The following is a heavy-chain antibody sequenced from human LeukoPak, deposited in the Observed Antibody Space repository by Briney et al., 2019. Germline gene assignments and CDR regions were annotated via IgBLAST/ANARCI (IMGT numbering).Heavy chain of an antibody. Sequence: PSETLSLTCTVSGGSIGSYSYYWAWIRQPPGKGLEWIGSIQYSGSTYHNPSLRSRVTISVDTSKNQFSLNLSSVTAADTAVYYCARVSSVGSLFDYWGQGTLVTVSS. CDR1: GGSIGSYSYY. V-gene: IGHV4-39*07. D-gene: IGHD3-10*01. J-gene: IGHJ4*02. CDR3: ARVSSVGSLFDY. CDR2: IQYSGST.